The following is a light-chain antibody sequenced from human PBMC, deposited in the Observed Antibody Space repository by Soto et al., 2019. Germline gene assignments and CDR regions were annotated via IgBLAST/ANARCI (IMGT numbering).Light chain of an antibody. CDR3: QQYNDWPPIT. CDR2: GAS. J-gene: IGKJ5*01. Sequence: EIVMTQAPATRSVSPGERATLSCRASQSVAGNLAWYQQKPGQARRLLIYGASTRTTGIPARFSGSGSGTEFTLTISSLQSEDFDVYYWQQYNDWPPITFGQGTRMEIK. CDR1: QSVAGN. V-gene: IGKV3-15*01.